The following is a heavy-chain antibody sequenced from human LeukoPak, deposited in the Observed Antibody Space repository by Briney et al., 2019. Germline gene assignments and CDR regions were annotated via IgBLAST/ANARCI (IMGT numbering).Heavy chain of an antibody. CDR2: IKQDGSEK. CDR1: GFTFSSYW. V-gene: IGHV3-7*03. Sequence: PGGSLRLSCSVSGFTFSSYWMSWVRQAPGKGLEWVANIKQDGSEKNYVDSVKGRFTISRDNAKNSVYLQMNNVRAEDTAVYYCARDSPMGSYPLDYWGQGTLVTVSS. J-gene: IGHJ4*02. D-gene: IGHD3-10*01. CDR3: ARDSPMGSYPLDY.